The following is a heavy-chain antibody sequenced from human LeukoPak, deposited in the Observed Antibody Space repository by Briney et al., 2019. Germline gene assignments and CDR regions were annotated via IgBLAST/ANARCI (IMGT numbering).Heavy chain of an antibody. CDR3: EVAEPQYDY. V-gene: IGHV3-23*01. CDR1: GFTLSSYA. CDR2: ISGSGST. D-gene: IGHD2-15*01. Sequence: PGGSLRLSCAASGFTLSSYAMSWVRQAPGKGLEWVSAISGSGSTYYADSVKGRFTISRDNSKNTLYLQMNSLRAEDTAVYYCEVAEPQYDYWGQGTLVTVSS. J-gene: IGHJ4*02.